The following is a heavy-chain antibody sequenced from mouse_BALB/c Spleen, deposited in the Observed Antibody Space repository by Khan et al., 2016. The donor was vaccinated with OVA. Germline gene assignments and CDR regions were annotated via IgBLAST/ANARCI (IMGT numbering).Heavy chain of an antibody. V-gene: IGHV2-9*02. CDR1: GFSLSNYG. D-gene: IGHD1-3*01. J-gene: IGHJ3*01. CDR3: ARPFYNGAWFAY. CDR2: IWSGGTT. Sequence: QVQLKESGPGLVAPSQTLSITCTASGFSLSNYGVHWVRQPPGKGLEWLGVIWSGGTTTHNSALISRLTISKDDSNTQVFLKMNSLQTDDTAMYYCARPFYNGAWFAYWGQGTLVTVSA.